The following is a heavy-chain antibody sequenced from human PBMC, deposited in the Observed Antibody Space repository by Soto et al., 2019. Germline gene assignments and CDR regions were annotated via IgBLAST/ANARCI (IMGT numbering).Heavy chain of an antibody. CDR1: GCTFSSYA. Sequence: SVKVSCKASGCTFSSYAISWVRQAPGQGLEWMGGIIPIFGTANYAQKFQGRVTITADKSTSTAYMELSSLRSEDTAVYYCARIPESYDSSGYYIDYWGQGTLVTVSS. CDR2: IIPIFGTA. J-gene: IGHJ4*02. CDR3: ARIPESYDSSGYYIDY. V-gene: IGHV1-69*06. D-gene: IGHD3-22*01.